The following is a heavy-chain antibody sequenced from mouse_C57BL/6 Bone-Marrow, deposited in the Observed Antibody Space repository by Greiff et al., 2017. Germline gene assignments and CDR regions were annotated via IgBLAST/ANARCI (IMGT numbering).Heavy chain of an antibody. Sequence: VQVVESGAELVKPGASVKISCKASGYAFSSYWMNWVKQRPGKGLEWIGQIYPGDGDTNYNGKFKGKATLTADTSSSPAYMQPSSLTSEDSAVYFCARPPIITTVVAIDWYFDVWGTGTTVTVSS. CDR1: GYAFSSYW. D-gene: IGHD1-1*01. V-gene: IGHV1-80*01. CDR2: IYPGDGDT. CDR3: ARPPIITTVVAIDWYFDV. J-gene: IGHJ1*03.